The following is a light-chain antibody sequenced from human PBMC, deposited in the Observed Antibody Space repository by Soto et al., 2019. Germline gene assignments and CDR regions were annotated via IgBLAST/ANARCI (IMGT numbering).Light chain of an antibody. CDR3: QQYNSWYT. CDR2: KAS. J-gene: IGKJ2*01. CDR1: QSISSW. Sequence: DIQMTQSPSSVSASVGDRVTITCRASQSISSWLAWYQQKPGKAPKLLIYKASSLESGVPSRFSGSGSGTEFTLTISSLQPDDFATYYCQQYNSWYTFGQGTKLEIK. V-gene: IGKV1-5*03.